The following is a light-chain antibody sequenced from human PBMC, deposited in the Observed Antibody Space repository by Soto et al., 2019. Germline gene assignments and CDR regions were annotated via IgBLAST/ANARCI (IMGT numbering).Light chain of an antibody. V-gene: IGKV1-9*01. CDR3: QQYNNWPWT. Sequence: IQLTQSPSSLSASVGYRFTITCRASQGINTFLAWYQQKAGKAPKLLIYAASTLQSGVPSRFSGSGSGTDFTLTISSLQSEDFAVYYCQQYNNWPWTFGQGTTGDIK. CDR2: AAS. J-gene: IGKJ1*01. CDR1: QGINTF.